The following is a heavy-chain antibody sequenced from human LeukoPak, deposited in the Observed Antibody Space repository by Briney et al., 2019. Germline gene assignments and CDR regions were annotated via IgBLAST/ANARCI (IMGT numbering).Heavy chain of an antibody. CDR3: AKVSHSSGWYLDY. V-gene: IGHV3-53*01. D-gene: IGHD6-19*01. CDR2: IYSGGST. Sequence: GGSLRLSCAASGFTVSSNYMSWVRQAPGKGLEWVSIIYSGGSTYNADSVKGRFTISRDNSKNTLYLQMNSLRAEDTAVYYCAKVSHSSGWYLDYWGQGTLVTVSS. CDR1: GFTVSSNY. J-gene: IGHJ4*02.